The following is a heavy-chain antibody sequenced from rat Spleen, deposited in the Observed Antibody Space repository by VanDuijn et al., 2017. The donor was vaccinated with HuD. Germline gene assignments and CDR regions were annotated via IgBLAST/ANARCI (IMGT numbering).Heavy chain of an antibody. Sequence: EVQLVESGGGLVQPGRSLKLSCVASGFTFNNYWMTWIRQAPGKGLEWVAYISTAGSNTFYRDSVKGRFTISRDNAKSTLYLQMDSLRSEDTATYYCATWDYYDNRFDYWGQGVMVTVSS. CDR3: ATWDYYDNRFDY. CDR2: ISTAGSNT. CDR1: GFTFNNYW. V-gene: IGHV5-31*01. J-gene: IGHJ2*01. D-gene: IGHD1-6*01.